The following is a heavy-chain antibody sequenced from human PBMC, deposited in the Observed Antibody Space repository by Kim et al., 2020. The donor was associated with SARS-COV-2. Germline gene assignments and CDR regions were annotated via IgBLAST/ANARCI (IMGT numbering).Heavy chain of an antibody. CDR1: GFIFSSYE. J-gene: IGHJ4*02. D-gene: IGHD2-2*01. CDR3: ARRYCSSTSCLIDY. Sequence: GGSLRLSCAASGFIFSSYEMNWVRQAPGKGLEWISYASGSGTTLYYADSVKGRFTISRDNAKKSLYLQMNGVRVEDTAVYYCARRYCSSTSCLIDYWGQGTLVTVSS. CDR2: ASGSGTTL. V-gene: IGHV3-48*03.